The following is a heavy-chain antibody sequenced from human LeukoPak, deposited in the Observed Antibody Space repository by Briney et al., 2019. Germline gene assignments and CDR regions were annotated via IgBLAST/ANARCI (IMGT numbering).Heavy chain of an antibody. CDR1: GDSVSSNSAA. CDR2: TYYRSKWYN. J-gene: IGHJ3*02. V-gene: IGHV6-1*01. D-gene: IGHD3-10*01. CDR3: ARSFVLLWFGEFNADDAFDI. Sequence: SQTLSLTCAISGDSVSSNSAAWNWIRQSPSRGLEWLGRTYYRSKWYNDYAVSVKSRITINPDTSKNQFSLQLNSATPEDTAVYYCARSFVLLWFGEFNADDAFDIWGQGTMVTVSS.